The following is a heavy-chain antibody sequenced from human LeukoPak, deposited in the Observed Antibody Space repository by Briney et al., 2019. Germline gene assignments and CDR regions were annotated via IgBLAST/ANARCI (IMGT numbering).Heavy chain of an antibody. CDR2: ISSSGITI. Sequence: PGRSLRLSCAASGFTFSNYYMGSVRQAPGKGLEWLSYISSSGITIYNADSVKGRFTISRYNSKNTLYLHMKSLRAEDTAVYYCAKGSGWLLPQYFDFGGQGTLVTVSS. CDR1: GFTFSNYY. V-gene: IGHV3-11*01. D-gene: IGHD2-21*01. CDR3: AKGSGWLLPQYFDF. J-gene: IGHJ4*02.